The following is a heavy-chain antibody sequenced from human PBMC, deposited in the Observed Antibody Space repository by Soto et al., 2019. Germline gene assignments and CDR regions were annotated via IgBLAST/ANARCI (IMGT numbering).Heavy chain of an antibody. CDR2: INPNSGGT. J-gene: IGHJ6*02. D-gene: IGHD3-9*01. V-gene: IGHV1-2*02. CDR3: ARVEDYDILTGYYGMDV. CDR1: GYTFTGYY. Sequence: ASVKVSCKASGYTFTGYYMHWVRQAPGQGLEWMGWINPNSGGTNYAQKFPGRVTMTRDTSISTAYMELSRLRSDDTAVYYCARVEDYDILTGYYGMDVWGQGTTVTVSS.